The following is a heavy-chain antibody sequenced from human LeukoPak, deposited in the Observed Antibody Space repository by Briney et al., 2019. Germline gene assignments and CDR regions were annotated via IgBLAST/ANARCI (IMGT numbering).Heavy chain of an antibody. CDR2: FDPEDGET. D-gene: IGHD2-15*01. V-gene: IGHV1-24*01. CDR3: ATEECGGSCHQYYGMDV. J-gene: IGHJ6*02. CDR1: GYTLTELS. Sequence: ASVKVSCKVSGYTLTELSMHWVRQAPGRGLEWMGGFDPEDGETIYAQKFQGRVTMTEDTSTDTAYMELSSLRSEDTAVYYCATEECGGSCHQYYGMDVWGQGTTVTVSS.